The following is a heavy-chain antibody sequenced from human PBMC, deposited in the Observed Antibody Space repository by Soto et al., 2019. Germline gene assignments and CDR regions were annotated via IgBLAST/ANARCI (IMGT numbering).Heavy chain of an antibody. D-gene: IGHD6-13*01. CDR1: GFTFSSYG. CDR2: ISYDGSNK. CDR3: AKDRDSSYCDY. Sequence: PGGCLRLSCAASGFTFSSYGMHWVRQAPGKGLEWVSVISYDGSNKYYADSVKGRFTISRDNSKNTLYLQMNSLRAEDTAVYYCAKDRDSSYCDYWGQGTLVTVSS. V-gene: IGHV3-30*18. J-gene: IGHJ4*02.